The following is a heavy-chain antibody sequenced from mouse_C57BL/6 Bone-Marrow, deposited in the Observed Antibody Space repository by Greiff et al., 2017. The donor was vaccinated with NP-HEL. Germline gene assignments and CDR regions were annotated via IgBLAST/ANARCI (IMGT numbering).Heavy chain of an antibody. V-gene: IGHV1-19*01. CDR3: ARGGLGDY. D-gene: IGHD3-3*01. CDR2: INPYNGGT. CDR1: GYTFTDYY. J-gene: IGHJ2*01. Sequence: EVKLQESGPVLVKPGASVKMSCKASGYTFTDYYMNWVKQSHGKSLEWIGVINPYNGGTSYNQKFKGKATLTVDKSSSTAYMELNSLTSEDSAVYYCARGGLGDYWGQGTTLTVSS.